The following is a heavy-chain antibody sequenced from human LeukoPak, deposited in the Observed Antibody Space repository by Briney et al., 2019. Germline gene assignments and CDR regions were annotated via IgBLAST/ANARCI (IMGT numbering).Heavy chain of an antibody. Sequence: ASVKVSCKASGYTFTSYYIHWVRQAPGQGLEWMGIINPGGGSTSYAQKLHGRVTMTRDTSTSTMYMELNSLRSGDTAVYYCAKSTAKNSGYDIGAYDYWGQGTLVTVSS. V-gene: IGHV1-46*04. CDR1: GYTFTSYY. J-gene: IGHJ4*02. CDR2: INPGGGST. CDR3: AKSTAKNSGYDIGAYDY. D-gene: IGHD5-12*01.